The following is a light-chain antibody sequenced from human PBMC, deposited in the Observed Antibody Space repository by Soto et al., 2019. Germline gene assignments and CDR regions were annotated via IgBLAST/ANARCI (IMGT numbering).Light chain of an antibody. CDR3: GSFTTSKSYV. CDR1: SSDVGAYIF. J-gene: IGLJ1*01. Sequence: QSVLTQPASVSGSPGQSITISCTGTSSDVGAYIFVSWYQQHPGKAPKLMIYDIINRPSGVSNRFSGSKSGNTASLTISGLQAEDEADYYCGSFTTSKSYVFGTGTKVTVL. V-gene: IGLV2-14*03. CDR2: DII.